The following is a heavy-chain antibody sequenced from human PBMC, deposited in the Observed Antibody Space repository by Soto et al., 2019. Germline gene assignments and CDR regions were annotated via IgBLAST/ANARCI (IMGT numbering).Heavy chain of an antibody. CDR1: GGSFSAYY. J-gene: IGHJ6*02. CDR3: VRGLRYSGMDV. D-gene: IGHD2-15*01. V-gene: IGHV4-34*01. Sequence: QVQLQQWGAGLLKPSETLSLTCAVSGGSFSAYYWTWIRQPPGRGLEWIGEIDHSGSTNYNPSLEGRVTMSIDTAKNRFSLNVTSVTAADTAVYDCVRGLRYSGMDVWGQGTTVTVS. CDR2: IDHSGST.